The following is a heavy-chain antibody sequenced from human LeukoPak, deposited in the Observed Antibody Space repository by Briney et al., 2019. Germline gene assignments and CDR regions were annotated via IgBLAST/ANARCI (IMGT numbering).Heavy chain of an antibody. V-gene: IGHV3-74*03. CDR3: ARGLFGPDF. J-gene: IGHJ4*02. D-gene: IGHD3-16*01. CDR2: INNDGSDT. CDR1: GFTFSSYW. Sequence: GGSLSLSCAASGFTFSSYWMHWVRQAPGKGLVWVSRINNDGSDTVYAVSVKGRFTFSRDNAKNTLLLQMDSLRDEDTAVYYCARGLFGPDFWGPGALVTVSS.